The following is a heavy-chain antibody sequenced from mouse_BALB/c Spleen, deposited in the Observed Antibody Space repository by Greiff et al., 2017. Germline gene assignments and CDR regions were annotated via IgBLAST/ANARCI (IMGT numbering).Heavy chain of an antibody. D-gene: IGHD4-1*01. Sequence: QVQLQQPGAELVKPGASVKLSCKASGYTFTSYWMHWVKRRPGQGFEWIGEINPSNGGTNYNEKFKRKATLTVDKSSSTAYMQLSSLTSEDSAVYYCTISGTAYWGQGTLVTVSA. CDR3: TISGTAY. V-gene: IGHV1S16*01. CDR2: INPSNGGT. CDR1: GYTFTSYW. J-gene: IGHJ3*01.